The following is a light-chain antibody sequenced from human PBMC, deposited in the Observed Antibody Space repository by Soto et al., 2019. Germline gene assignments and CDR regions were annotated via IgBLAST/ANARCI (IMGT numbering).Light chain of an antibody. J-gene: IGKJ2*01. CDR1: QSISNW. V-gene: IGKV1-5*01. CDR2: DAS. Sequence: DIQRTQSPSTLSASAGDRVTITCRASQSISNWLAWYQQKPGKAPKLLIYDASSLESGVPSRFSGSGSGTEFTLTISSLQPDDFATYYCQQYNSYSYTFGQGTKLEIK. CDR3: QQYNSYSYT.